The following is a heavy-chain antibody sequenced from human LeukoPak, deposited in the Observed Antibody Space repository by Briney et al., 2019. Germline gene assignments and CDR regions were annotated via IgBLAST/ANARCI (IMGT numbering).Heavy chain of an antibody. J-gene: IGHJ4*02. CDR2: TYYRSKWYF. Sequence: SPTLSVTCAVSGDSVSSINGAWTWVRQSPSRGLEWLGRTYYRSKWYFDYAVFVQGRITIDPDTAKNQFSLQLNSVSPEDTAVYYCARDLGASGWYTFDYWGQGTPVTVSS. CDR1: GDSVSSINGA. D-gene: IGHD6-19*01. CDR3: ARDLGASGWYTFDY. V-gene: IGHV6-1*01.